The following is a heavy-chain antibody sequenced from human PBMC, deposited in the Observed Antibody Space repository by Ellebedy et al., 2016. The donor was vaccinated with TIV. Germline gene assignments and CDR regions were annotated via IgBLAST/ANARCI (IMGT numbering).Heavy chain of an antibody. CDR3: AKISSGWVYYFDY. D-gene: IGHD6-19*01. CDR1: GFTFSNAW. Sequence: GESLKISCAASGFTFSNAWMSWVRQAPGKGLEWVAVISYDGSNKYYADSVKGRFTISIDNSKNTLYLQMNSLRAEDTAVYYCAKISSGWVYYFDYWGQGTLVTVSS. CDR2: ISYDGSNK. J-gene: IGHJ4*02. V-gene: IGHV3-30*18.